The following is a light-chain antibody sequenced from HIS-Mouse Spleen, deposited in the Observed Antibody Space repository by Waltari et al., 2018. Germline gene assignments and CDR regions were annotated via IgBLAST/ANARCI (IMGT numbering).Light chain of an antibody. Sequence: SYELTQPPSVSVSPGQTARLTCSGDALPKKYAYWYQQKSGQAPVLVISEDSKRTSGIPERCSGSSSGKMATLTISGTQVEDEADYYCYSTDSSGNHRVFGGGTKLTVL. CDR2: EDS. CDR1: ALPKKY. J-gene: IGLJ2*01. V-gene: IGLV3-10*01. CDR3: YSTDSSGNHRV.